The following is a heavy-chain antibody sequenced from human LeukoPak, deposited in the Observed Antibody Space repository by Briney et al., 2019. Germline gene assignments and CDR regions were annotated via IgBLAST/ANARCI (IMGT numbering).Heavy chain of an antibody. CDR1: GGTFSNYA. V-gene: IGHV1-69*06. CDR3: ARESTVKSPRWFYYMDV. CDR2: IIPIFGTA. D-gene: IGHD4-11*01. Sequence: GASVKVSCKASGGTFSNYAISWVRQAPGQGLEWMGGIIPIFGTANYAQKFRGRVTITADKSTRTAYMELSSLRSEDTAVYYCARESTVKSPRWFYYMDVWGKGTTVTVSS. J-gene: IGHJ6*03.